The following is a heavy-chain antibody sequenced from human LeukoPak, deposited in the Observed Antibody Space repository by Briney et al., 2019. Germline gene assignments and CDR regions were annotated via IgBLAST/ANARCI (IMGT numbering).Heavy chain of an antibody. CDR3: ARHQDSGSYVDY. D-gene: IGHD1-26*01. Sequence: GESLKISCKGSGYNFSRFWINWVRQMPGKGLEWMGIIYPDDSDTRYSPSFQGQVTISADKSISTAYLQWSSLKASDTAMYYCARHQDSGSYVDYWGQGTLVTVSS. J-gene: IGHJ4*02. V-gene: IGHV5-51*01. CDR1: GYNFSRFW. CDR2: IYPDDSDT.